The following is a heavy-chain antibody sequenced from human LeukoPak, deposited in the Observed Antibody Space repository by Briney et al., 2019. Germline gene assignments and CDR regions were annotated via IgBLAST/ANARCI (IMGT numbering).Heavy chain of an antibody. CDR1: GYSFTSYW. D-gene: IGHD3-22*01. CDR3: ASQGPAHDSSGYYDAFDI. CDR2: IYPGVSDT. Sequence: GESLKISCKGSGYSFTSYWIGWVRQMPGKGLEWMGIIYPGVSDTRYSPSFQGQVTISADKSISTAYLQWSSLKASDTAVYYCASQGPAHDSSGYYDAFDIWGQGTMVTVSS. J-gene: IGHJ3*02. V-gene: IGHV5-51*01.